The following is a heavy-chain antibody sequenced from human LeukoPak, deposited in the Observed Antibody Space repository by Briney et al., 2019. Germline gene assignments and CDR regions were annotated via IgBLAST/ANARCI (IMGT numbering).Heavy chain of an antibody. CDR2: INAGKGNT. J-gene: IGHJ3*02. CDR1: GYTFTSYA. D-gene: IGHD4-23*01. V-gene: IGHV1-3*01. CDR3: ARTQGVYYGGNPGAFDI. Sequence: ASVTVSCTASGYTFTSYAMHWVRQAPGQRLEWMGWINAGKGNTKYSQKFQGRVTITRDTSASTAYMELSSLRSEDTAVYYCARTQGVYYGGNPGAFDIWGQGTMVTVSS.